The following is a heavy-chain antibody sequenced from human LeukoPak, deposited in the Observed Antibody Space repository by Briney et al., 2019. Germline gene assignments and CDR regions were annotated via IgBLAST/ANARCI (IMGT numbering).Heavy chain of an antibody. V-gene: IGHV3-23*01. CDR2: ISGDDGRT. Sequence: PGGSLRLSCAASGFTFSTYALNWVRQAPGKGLEWVSVISGDDGRTVYADSVKGRFTISRDNSKNTLYLLMSSLRAEDTAVYYCAKPAYRSSWTQYYFDNWGQGTLVTVSS. CDR1: GFTFSTYA. CDR3: AKPAYRSSWTQYYFDN. D-gene: IGHD6-13*01. J-gene: IGHJ4*02.